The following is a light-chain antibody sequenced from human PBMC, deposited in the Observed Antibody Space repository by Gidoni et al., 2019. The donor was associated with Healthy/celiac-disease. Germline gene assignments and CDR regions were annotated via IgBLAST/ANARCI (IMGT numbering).Light chain of an antibody. J-gene: IGLJ1*01. V-gene: IGLV2-23*02. Sequence: QSALTQPASGQSITISCTGTSSDVGSYNLVSWYQQHPGKAPKLMIYEVSKRPSGVSNRFSGSKSGNTASLTISGLQAEDEADYYCCSYAGSSTYVFGTGTKVTVL. CDR2: EVS. CDR3: CSYAGSSTYV. CDR1: SSDVGSYNL.